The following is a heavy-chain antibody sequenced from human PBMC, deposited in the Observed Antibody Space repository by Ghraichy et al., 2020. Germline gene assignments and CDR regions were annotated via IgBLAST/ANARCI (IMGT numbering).Heavy chain of an antibody. CDR2: IIPIFGTA. Sequence: SVKVSCKASGGTFSSYAISWVRQAPGQGLEWMGGIIPIFGTANYAQKFQGRVTITADESTSTAYMELSSLRSEDTAVYYCAGGEGYYDSPSDAFDIWGQGTMVTVS. CDR3: AGGEGYYDSPSDAFDI. V-gene: IGHV1-69*13. J-gene: IGHJ3*02. D-gene: IGHD3-22*01. CDR1: GGTFSSYA.